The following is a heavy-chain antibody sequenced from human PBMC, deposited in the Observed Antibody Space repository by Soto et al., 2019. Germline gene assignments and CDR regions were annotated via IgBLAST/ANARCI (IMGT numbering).Heavy chain of an antibody. CDR2: ISAYNGNT. CDR3: ARDCSSTSCKRNYYYYGMDV. CDR1: GGTFSSYG. D-gene: IGHD2-2*01. Sequence: ASGKVSCKASGGTFSSYGISWVRQAPGQGLDWMGWISAYNGNTNYAQKLQGRVIMTTDTSTSTAYMELRSLRSDDTAVYYCARDCSSTSCKRNYYYYGMDVWGQGTTVTVSS. V-gene: IGHV1-18*01. J-gene: IGHJ6*02.